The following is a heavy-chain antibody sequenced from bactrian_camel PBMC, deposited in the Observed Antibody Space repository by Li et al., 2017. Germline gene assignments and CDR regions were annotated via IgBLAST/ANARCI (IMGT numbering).Heavy chain of an antibody. V-gene: IGHV3S1*01. J-gene: IGHJ6*01. CDR1: GFTFSSYW. D-gene: IGHD4*01. Sequence: VQLVESGGGLVQPGGSLRLSCTASGFTFSSYWMYWVRQAPGKGLEWVSRIIHDGDTTSYADSVKGRFTISRDNAKNTLYLQMNSLKPEDTAVYYCAADRAIYYRDYGPYRPGLGNWGQGTQVTVS. CDR2: IIHDGDTT. CDR3: AADRAIYYRDYGPYRPGLGN.